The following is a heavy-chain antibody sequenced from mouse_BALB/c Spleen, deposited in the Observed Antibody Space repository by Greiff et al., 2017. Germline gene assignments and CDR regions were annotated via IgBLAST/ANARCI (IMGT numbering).Heavy chain of an antibody. CDR2: IYPGNGDT. CDR1: GYTFTSYN. Sequence: LQQPGAELVKPGASVKMSCKASGYTFTSYNMHWVKQTPGQGLEWIGAIYPGNGDTSYNQKFKGKATLTADKSSSTAYMQLSSLTSEDSAVYYCARLDLLHAMDYWGQGTSVTFSS. CDR3: ARLDLLHAMDY. D-gene: IGHD2-10*01. V-gene: IGHV1-12*01. J-gene: IGHJ4*01.